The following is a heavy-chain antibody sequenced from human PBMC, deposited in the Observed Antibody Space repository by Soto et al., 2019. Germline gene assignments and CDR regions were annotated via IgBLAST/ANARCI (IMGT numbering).Heavy chain of an antibody. V-gene: IGHV3-7*01. D-gene: IGHD3-3*01. CDR1: GFSLCDYW. CDR3: ARDYDFWSGSNSCFDY. Sequence: PGGSLRLSCAASGFSLCDYWMSWVRQDPGKGLEWVANINQDESEKYFMDSVTGRFAISRDNAKNSLYLQMNSLRAEDTAVYYCARDYDFWSGSNSCFDYWGQGTLVTVSS. J-gene: IGHJ4*02. CDR2: INQDESEK.